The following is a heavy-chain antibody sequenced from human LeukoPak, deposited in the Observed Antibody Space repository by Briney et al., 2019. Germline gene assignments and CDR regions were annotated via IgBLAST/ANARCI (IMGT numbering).Heavy chain of an antibody. Sequence: PGGSLRLSCAASGFTFSSYSMNWVRQAPGKGLEWVSYISSSSSPIYYADSVKGRFTISRDNAKNSLYPQMNSLRDDDTAVYYCARDPGDYWGQGTLVTVSS. J-gene: IGHJ4*02. D-gene: IGHD3-10*01. V-gene: IGHV3-48*02. CDR3: ARDPGDY. CDR2: ISSSSSPI. CDR1: GFTFSSYS.